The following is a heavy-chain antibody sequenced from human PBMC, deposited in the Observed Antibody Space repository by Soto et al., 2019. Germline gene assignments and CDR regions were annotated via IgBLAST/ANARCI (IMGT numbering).Heavy chain of an antibody. D-gene: IGHD1-7*01. Sequence: EVQLVESGGGLVQPGGSLRLSCAASGFTFSSYSMNWVPQAPGKGLEWVSYISSSSSTIYYADSVKGRFTISRDNAKNSLYLQMNSLRAEDTAVYYCARVTATGTTGFDPWGQGTLVTVSS. J-gene: IGHJ5*02. CDR2: ISSSSSTI. CDR1: GFTFSSYS. CDR3: ARVTATGTTGFDP. V-gene: IGHV3-48*01.